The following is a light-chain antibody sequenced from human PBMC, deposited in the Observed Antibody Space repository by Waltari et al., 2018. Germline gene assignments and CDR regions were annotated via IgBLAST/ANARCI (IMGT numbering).Light chain of an antibody. CDR3: QQYNNWPPLT. CDR1: QSFSSN. CDR2: GAS. J-gene: IGKJ4*01. V-gene: IGKV3-15*01. Sequence: EIVMTQSPATLSVSPGERDTLSCRASQSFSSNLAWYQQKPGQAPRLLIYGASTRATGIPARFSGSGSGTEFTLTISSLQSEDFAVYYCQQYNNWPPLTFGGGTKVEIK.